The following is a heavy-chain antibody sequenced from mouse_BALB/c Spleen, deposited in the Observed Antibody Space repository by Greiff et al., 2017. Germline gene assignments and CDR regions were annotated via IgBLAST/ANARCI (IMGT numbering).Heavy chain of an antibody. V-gene: IGHV1-7*01. CDR3: ARGVSTMITTVYAMDY. Sequence: VQLQQSGAELAKPGASVKMSCKASGYTFTSYWMHWVKQRPGQGLEWIGYINPSTGYTEYNQKFKDKATLTADKSSSTAYMQLSSLTSEDSAVYYCARGVSTMITTVYAMDYWGQGTSVTVSS. CDR1: GYTFTSYW. CDR2: INPSTGYT. J-gene: IGHJ4*01. D-gene: IGHD2-4*01.